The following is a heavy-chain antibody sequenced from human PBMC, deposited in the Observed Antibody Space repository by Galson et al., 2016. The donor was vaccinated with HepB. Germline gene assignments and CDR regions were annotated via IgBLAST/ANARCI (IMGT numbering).Heavy chain of an antibody. D-gene: IGHD3-16*02. J-gene: IGHJ4*02. CDR1: GYIFNTYN. Sequence: SVKVSCKASGYIFNTYNMHWVRQAPGQGLEWMGIIKPSGGNTIYAQKFQGRITMTRDTSTSTVYMELISLRSEDTAGYYCAGELDQSYYFDYWGQGTLLTVSS. V-gene: IGHV1-46*02. CDR3: AGELDQSYYFDY. CDR2: IKPSGGNT.